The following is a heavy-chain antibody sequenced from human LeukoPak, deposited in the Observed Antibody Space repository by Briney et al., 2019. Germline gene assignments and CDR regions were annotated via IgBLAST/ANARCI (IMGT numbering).Heavy chain of an antibody. J-gene: IGHJ6*04. CDR1: GFMFSSPG. CDR2: ISYDGNKK. Sequence: PGKSQRLSCAASGFMFSSPGMHWVRQAPGKGLEWVAVISYDGNKKYYADSVKGRFTISRDNPKNTLYLQMNSLRAEDTAVYYCAKDEFGEKNGMDVWGKGTTVTVSS. D-gene: IGHD3-10*01. V-gene: IGHV3-30*18. CDR3: AKDEFGEKNGMDV.